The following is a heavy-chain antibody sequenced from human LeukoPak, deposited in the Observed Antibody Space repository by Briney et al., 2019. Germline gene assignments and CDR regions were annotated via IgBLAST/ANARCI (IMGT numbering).Heavy chain of an antibody. Sequence: PSETLSLTCTVFGGSISSGGYYWSWIRQHPGKGLEWIGYIYYSGSTYYNPSLKSRVTISVDTSKNQFSLKLSSVTAADTAVYYCARDYGGNVDYWGQGTLVTVSS. CDR2: IYYSGST. CDR3: ARDYGGNVDY. J-gene: IGHJ4*02. CDR1: GGSISSGGYY. V-gene: IGHV4-31*03. D-gene: IGHD4-23*01.